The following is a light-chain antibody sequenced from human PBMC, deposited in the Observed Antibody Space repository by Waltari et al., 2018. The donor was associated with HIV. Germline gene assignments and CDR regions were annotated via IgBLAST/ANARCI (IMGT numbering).Light chain of an antibody. Sequence: DIQLTQSPSFLSASVGDRVTITCRASQDINYYLAWYQQKPGKAPKVLIYYAFTLQSGVPSRFSGSGSGTEFTLTNSSLQPEDFATYYCQQFKSYPLTFGGGTKVEIK. CDR2: YAF. J-gene: IGKJ4*01. CDR3: QQFKSYPLT. V-gene: IGKV1-9*01. CDR1: QDINYY.